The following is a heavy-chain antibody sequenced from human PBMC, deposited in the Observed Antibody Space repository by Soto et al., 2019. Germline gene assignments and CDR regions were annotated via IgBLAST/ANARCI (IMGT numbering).Heavy chain of an antibody. CDR3: ASVPIWCGSASCYTEGFDS. CDR1: GFVFSDYA. D-gene: IGHD2-2*01. V-gene: IGHV3-23*01. CDR2: ISAGGSDT. Sequence: EVQLLDSGGGWVQPGGSLILSCVASGFVFSDYAMSWVRQAPGKGLEWVSAISAGGSDTYYADSVKGRFTVSRVNSKNTLYLQMHTLRAEDTAIYYCASVPIWCGSASCYTEGFDSWGKGTLVTVSS. J-gene: IGHJ4*02.